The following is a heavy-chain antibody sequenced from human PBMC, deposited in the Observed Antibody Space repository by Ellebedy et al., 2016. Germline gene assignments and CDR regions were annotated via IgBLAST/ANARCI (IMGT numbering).Heavy chain of an antibody. D-gene: IGHD6-19*01. CDR2: IYYSGST. CDR3: AREGQKQWLAPMYNWFDP. CDR1: GGSISSGGYY. J-gene: IGHJ5*02. Sequence: SETLSLTCTVSGGSISSGGYYWSWIRQHPGKGLEWIGYIYYSGSTYYNPSLKSRVTISVDTSKNQFSLKLSSVTAADTAVYYCAREGQKQWLAPMYNWFDPWGQGTLVTVSS. V-gene: IGHV4-31*03.